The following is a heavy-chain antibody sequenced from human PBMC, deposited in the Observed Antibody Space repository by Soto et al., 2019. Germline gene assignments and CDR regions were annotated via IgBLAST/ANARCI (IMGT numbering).Heavy chain of an antibody. Sequence: QVQLQESGPGLVKPSQTLSLTCPVSGGSISSGGYYWSWIRQHPGKGLEWIGYIYYSGSTYYNPSLKSRVTRSVDTSKNQFSLKLSSVTAADTAVYYCARELRFGEDYYGMDVWGQGTTVTVSS. J-gene: IGHJ6*02. D-gene: IGHD3-10*01. CDR3: ARELRFGEDYYGMDV. CDR1: GGSISSGGYY. CDR2: IYYSGST. V-gene: IGHV4-31*03.